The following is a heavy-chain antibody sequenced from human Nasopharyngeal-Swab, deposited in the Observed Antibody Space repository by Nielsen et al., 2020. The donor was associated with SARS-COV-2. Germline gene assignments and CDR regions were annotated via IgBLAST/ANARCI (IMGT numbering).Heavy chain of an antibody. Sequence: GSLRLSCTVSGGSISSYYWSWIRQPPGKGLEWIGYIYYSGNTKYNPSLKSRVTISVDTSKNQFSLKLSSVTAADTAVYYCARKASADILTGVYGMDVWGQGTTVTVSS. CDR1: GGSISSYY. V-gene: IGHV4-59*12. CDR3: ARKASADILTGVYGMDV. J-gene: IGHJ6*02. CDR2: IYYSGNT. D-gene: IGHD3-9*01.